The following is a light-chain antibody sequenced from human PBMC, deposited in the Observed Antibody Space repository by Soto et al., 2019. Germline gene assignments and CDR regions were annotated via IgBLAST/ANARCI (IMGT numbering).Light chain of an antibody. CDR1: QRVSSNY. CDR2: GAS. Sequence: EIVLTQSPGTLSLSPGERATLSCRASQRVSSNYLAWYQQKPGQAPRLLIYGASSRATGIPDRFSGSGSGTDFTLTITRLEPEDVEVYYCQQYGSTPLTFGAGTKVEIX. V-gene: IGKV3-20*01. J-gene: IGKJ4*01. CDR3: QQYGSTPLT.